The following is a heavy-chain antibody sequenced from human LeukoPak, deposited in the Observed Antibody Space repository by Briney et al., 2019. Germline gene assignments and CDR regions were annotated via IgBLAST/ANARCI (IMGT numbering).Heavy chain of an antibody. D-gene: IGHD2-15*01. CDR1: GYTFTGYY. V-gene: IGHV1-2*02. Sequence: GASVKVSCKASGYTFTGYYMHWVRQAPGQGLEWMGWIDPNSGGTNYAQKFQGRVTMTRDTSISTAYMELSRLRSDDTAVYYCARVHRIALEAFDIWGQGTMVTVSS. CDR3: ARVHRIALEAFDI. CDR2: IDPNSGGT. J-gene: IGHJ3*02.